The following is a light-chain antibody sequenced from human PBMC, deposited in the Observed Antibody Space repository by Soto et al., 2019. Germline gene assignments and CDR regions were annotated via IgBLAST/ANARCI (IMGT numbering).Light chain of an antibody. J-gene: IGKJ4*01. V-gene: IGKV3-11*01. Sequence: EIVLTQSPATLSLSPGERATLSCRASQSVSSYLAWYQQKPGQAPRLLIYDASNRATGIPARFSGSGSGTDFTPTTSSLLPDDVAVYYCRQRINWPPPTFGGGTKVEIK. CDR2: DAS. CDR3: RQRINWPPPT. CDR1: QSVSSY.